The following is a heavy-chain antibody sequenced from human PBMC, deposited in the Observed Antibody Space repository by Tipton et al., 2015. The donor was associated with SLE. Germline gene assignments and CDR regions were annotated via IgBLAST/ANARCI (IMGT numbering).Heavy chain of an antibody. J-gene: IGHJ3*02. D-gene: IGHD1-26*01. CDR3: ARAGVGRAFDI. V-gene: IGHV3-7*01. CDR1: GFTFSNAW. Sequence: SLRLSCAASGFTFSNAWMSWVRQAPGKGLEWVANIKQDGSEKYYVDSVKGRFTISRDNAKNSLYLQMNSLRAEDTAVYYCARAGVGRAFDIWGQGTMVTVSS. CDR2: IKQDGSEK.